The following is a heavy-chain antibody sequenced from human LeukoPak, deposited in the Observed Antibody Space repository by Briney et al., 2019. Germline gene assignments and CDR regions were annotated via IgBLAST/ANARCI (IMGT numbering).Heavy chain of an antibody. CDR3: APIVVVPAAVTFDY. Sequence: GGSLRLSCAASGFTFSSYSMNWVRQAPGKGLEWVSSISSSSSYIYYADSVKGRFTISRDNSKNTLYLQMNSLRAEDTAVYYCAPIVVVPAAVTFDYWGQGTLVTVSS. CDR2: ISSSSSYI. CDR1: GFTFSSYS. V-gene: IGHV3-21*04. D-gene: IGHD2-2*01. J-gene: IGHJ4*02.